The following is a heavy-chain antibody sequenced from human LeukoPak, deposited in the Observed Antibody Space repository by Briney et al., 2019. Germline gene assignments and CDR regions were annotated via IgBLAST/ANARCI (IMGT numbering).Heavy chain of an antibody. J-gene: IGHJ4*02. CDR3: ARLAYGANYIDY. CDR2: ISAHNGNT. CDR1: GYTFTNYD. Sequence: PWASVKVSCKASGYTFTNYDINWVRQAPGQGLEWMGWISAHNGNTNYAQKIQGRVTMTTDTPTSTAYMEMRSLRSDDTAVYYCARLAYGANYIDYWGQGTLVTVSS. D-gene: IGHD4-17*01. V-gene: IGHV1-18*01.